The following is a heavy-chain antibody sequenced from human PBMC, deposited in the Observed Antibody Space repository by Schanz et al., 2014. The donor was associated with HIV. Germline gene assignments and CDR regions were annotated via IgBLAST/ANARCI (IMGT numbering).Heavy chain of an antibody. CDR2: IKEDGAGE. CDR1: GSTFTTYY. Sequence: EVHLVESGGGLVQPGGSLRLSCVASGSTFTTYYMSWVRQAPGKGLEWVANIKEDGAGEYYVGSVKGRFTISRDNSRNTLYLEMNSLRADDTAVYYGARGSTVHDWFDSWGQGTLVTVSS. D-gene: IGHD4-17*01. CDR3: ARGSTVHDWFDS. J-gene: IGHJ5*01. V-gene: IGHV3-7*01.